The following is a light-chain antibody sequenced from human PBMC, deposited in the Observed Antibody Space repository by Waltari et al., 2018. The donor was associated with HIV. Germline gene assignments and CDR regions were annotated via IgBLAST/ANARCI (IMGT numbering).Light chain of an antibody. CDR2: EVT. J-gene: IGLJ2*01. CDR1: FSDVGSYNL. Sequence: QSALTQPASVSGSPGQSITISCTGTFSDVGSYNLVSSYQKHPGEAPKIMIYEVTKRPSGVSSRFSGSKSGNTASLTISGLQAEDEADYYCCSYAGSRIHEVFGGGTKLTVL. CDR3: CSYAGSRIHEV. V-gene: IGLV2-23*02.